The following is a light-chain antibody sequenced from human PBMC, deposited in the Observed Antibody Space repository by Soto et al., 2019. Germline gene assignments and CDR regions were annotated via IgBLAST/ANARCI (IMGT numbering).Light chain of an antibody. Sequence: EIVMNQYLASLSVSPGERVTLSCRAGQGVTTNFAWYQQKSGQSPRLLIYDVSTRATGVPARFSGTGSETDFTLTISGLQSEDSAVYFCQQYNNWPFSFGQGTRLEI. J-gene: IGKJ5*01. CDR2: DVS. CDR1: QGVTTN. CDR3: QQYNNWPFS. V-gene: IGKV3-15*01.